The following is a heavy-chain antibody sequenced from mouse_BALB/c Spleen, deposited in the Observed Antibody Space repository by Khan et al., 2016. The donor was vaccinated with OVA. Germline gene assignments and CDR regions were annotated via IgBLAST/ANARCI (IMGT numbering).Heavy chain of an antibody. D-gene: IGHD2-13*01. CDR1: GFTFSDYY. V-gene: IGHV5-4*02. CDR3: IRGYYGDPFAY. CDR2: ISDVGSYI. J-gene: IGHJ3*01. Sequence: EVELVEPGGGLVKPGGSLKLSCEASGFTFSDYYMYWVRQTPEKRLEWVATISDVGSYIYYLDNVKGRFTISRDNAKNNLYLQMNSLKSEDTAMYYCIRGYYGDPFAYWCHGTLVTVSA.